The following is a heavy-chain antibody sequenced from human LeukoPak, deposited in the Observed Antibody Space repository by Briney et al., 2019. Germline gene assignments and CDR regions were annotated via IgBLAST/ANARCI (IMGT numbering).Heavy chain of an antibody. CDR2: TSYDGGDI. D-gene: IGHD6-19*01. CDR1: GFNFRSYV. J-gene: IGHJ4*02. CDR3: AARHSSVGGLGY. Sequence: GGSLRLSCAASGFNFRSYVMYWVRQAPGMGLEWVAVTSYDGGDIYYADSVKGRFTISRDNSKSTLYLQMSILRAEDTALYYCAARHSSVGGLGYWGQGALVTVSS. V-gene: IGHV3-30-3*01.